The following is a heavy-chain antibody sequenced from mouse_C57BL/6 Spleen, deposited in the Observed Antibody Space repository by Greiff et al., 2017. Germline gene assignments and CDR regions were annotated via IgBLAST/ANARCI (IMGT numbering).Heavy chain of an antibody. D-gene: IGHD1-1*01. CDR3: ARTHYGSRYYYYAMDY. V-gene: IGHV1-69*01. CDR1: GYTFTSYW. Sequence: VQLQQPGAELVMPGASVKLSCKASGYTFTSYWMHWVKQRPGQGLEWIGEIDPSDSYTNYNQKFKGKSTLTVDKSSSTAYMQLSSLTSEDSAVYYCARTHYGSRYYYYAMDYWGQGTSVTVSS. J-gene: IGHJ4*01. CDR2: IDPSDSYT.